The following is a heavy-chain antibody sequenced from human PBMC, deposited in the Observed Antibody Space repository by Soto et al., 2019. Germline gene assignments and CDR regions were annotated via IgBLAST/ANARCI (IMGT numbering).Heavy chain of an antibody. D-gene: IGHD4-17*01. CDR2: IKNKADAGTT. CDR1: GFSFSSAW. J-gene: IGHJ5*02. CDR3: ATFGDSARA. Sequence: EVQLVESGGGSVKPGGSLRLSCAASGFSFSSAWMSWVRQAPGKGLEWVGRIKNKADAGTTDYAAPVKGRFSISRDDSKNMLYLQMNGVKAEDTALYYCATFGDSARAWGQGTLVTVSS. V-gene: IGHV3-15*07.